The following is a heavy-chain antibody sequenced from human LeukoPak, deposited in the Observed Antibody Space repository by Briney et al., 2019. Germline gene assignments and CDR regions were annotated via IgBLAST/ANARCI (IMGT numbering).Heavy chain of an antibody. J-gene: IGHJ6*02. CDR1: GFTFKDYG. Sequence: PGGSLRLSCAATGFTFKDYGMHWVRQPPGKGLEWVSSINWNGGGTDYADFVRGRFTISRDNAKNSLYLQLSSLRPEDTALYYCAKHMRATNTYSFFGLDVWGQGTTVTVSS. CDR2: INWNGGGT. V-gene: IGHV3-9*01. D-gene: IGHD1-26*01. CDR3: AKHMRATNTYSFFGLDV.